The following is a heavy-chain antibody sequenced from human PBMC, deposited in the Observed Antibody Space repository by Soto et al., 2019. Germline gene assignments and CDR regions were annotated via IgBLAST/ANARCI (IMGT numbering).Heavy chain of an antibody. D-gene: IGHD2-2*01. CDR3: ARGIADIVVVTAWFDP. CDR1: GGSISSGDYY. J-gene: IGHJ5*02. V-gene: IGHV4-30-4*01. Sequence: PSETLSLTCTVSGGSISSGDYYWSWIRQPPGKGLEWIGYIYYSGSTYYNPSLKSRVTISVDTSKNQFSLKLSSVTAADTAVYYCARGIADIVVVTAWFDPWGQGTLVTVSS. CDR2: IYYSGST.